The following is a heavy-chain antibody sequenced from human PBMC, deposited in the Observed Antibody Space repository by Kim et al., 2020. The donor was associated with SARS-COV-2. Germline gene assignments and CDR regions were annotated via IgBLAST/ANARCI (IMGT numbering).Heavy chain of an antibody. D-gene: IGHD2-15*01. CDR1: VGSFSGYS. J-gene: IGHJ4*02. CDR3: ARLCSGGSCNQDY. V-gene: IGHV4-34*01. Sequence: SETLSLTCPVYVGSFSGYSWSWIRQPPGKGLEWIGEIDHSGRTNYSPSLRSRVTMSVDTSKNQFSLKLSSVTAADTAVYYCARLCSGGSCNQDYWGQGTLVTVSS. CDR2: IDHSGRT.